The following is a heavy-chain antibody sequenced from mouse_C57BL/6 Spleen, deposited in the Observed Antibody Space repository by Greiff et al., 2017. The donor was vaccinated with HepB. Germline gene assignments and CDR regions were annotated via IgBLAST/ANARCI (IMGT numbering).Heavy chain of an antibody. V-gene: IGHV5-4*01. Sequence: EVQLVESGGGLVKPGGSLKLSCAASGFTFSSYAMSWVRQTPEKRLEWVATISDGGSYTYYPDNVKGRFTISRDNAKNNLYLQMSHLKSEDTAMYYCARETTVVATRYFDVWGTGTTVTVSS. CDR3: ARETTVVATRYFDV. CDR1: GFTFSSYA. D-gene: IGHD1-1*01. J-gene: IGHJ1*03. CDR2: ISDGGSYT.